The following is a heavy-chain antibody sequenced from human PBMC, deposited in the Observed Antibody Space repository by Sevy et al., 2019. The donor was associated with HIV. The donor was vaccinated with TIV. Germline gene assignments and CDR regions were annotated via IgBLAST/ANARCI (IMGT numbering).Heavy chain of an antibody. CDR3: AKRRRVYCSSTSCYSYYGMDV. D-gene: IGHD2-2*01. CDR1: GFTFSSYA. Sequence: GESLKISCAASGFTFSSYAMSWVRQAPGKGLEWVSAISGSGGSTYYADSVKGRFTISRDNSKNTLYLQMNSLRAEDTAVYYCAKRRRVYCSSTSCYSYYGMDVWGQGTTVTVSS. V-gene: IGHV3-23*01. CDR2: ISGSGGST. J-gene: IGHJ6*02.